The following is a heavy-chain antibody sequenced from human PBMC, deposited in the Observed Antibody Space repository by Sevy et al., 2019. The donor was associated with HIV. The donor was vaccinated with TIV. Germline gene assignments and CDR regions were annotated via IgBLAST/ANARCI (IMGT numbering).Heavy chain of an antibody. CDR2: IGWNIGSV. D-gene: IGHD3-10*01. Sequence: SLRLSCAASGFRFEDYGMHWVRRAPGKGLEWVSGIGWNIGSVGYAVSVKGRFTISRDNGKNLLYLQMNSLTSEDTALYYCAKDLLPYGSGSYPLEYWGQGTVDTVSS. CDR3: AKDLLPYGSGSYPLEY. V-gene: IGHV3-9*01. J-gene: IGHJ4*02. CDR1: GFRFEDYG.